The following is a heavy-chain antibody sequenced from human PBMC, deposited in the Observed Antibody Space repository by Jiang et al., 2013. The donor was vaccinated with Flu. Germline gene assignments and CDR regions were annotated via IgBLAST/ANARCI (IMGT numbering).Heavy chain of an antibody. J-gene: IGHJ4*02. V-gene: IGHV3-21*01. CDR3: AREEYGDPYYFDY. CDR1: GFTFSSYS. Sequence: GLVKPGGSLRLSCAASGFTFSSYSMNWVRQAPGKGLEWVSSISSSSSYIYYADSVKGRFTISRDNAKNSLYLQMNSLRAEDTAVYYCAREEYGDPYYFDYWGQGTLVTVSS. CDR2: ISSSSSYI. D-gene: IGHD4-17*01.